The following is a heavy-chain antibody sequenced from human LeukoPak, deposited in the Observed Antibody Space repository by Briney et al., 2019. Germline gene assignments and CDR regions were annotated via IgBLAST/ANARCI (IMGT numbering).Heavy chain of an antibody. V-gene: IGHV3-30*03. D-gene: IGHD3-22*01. CDR1: GFTFSDCG. J-gene: IGHJ4*02. Sequence: GRSLRLSCAASGFTFSDCGMHWVRQAPGKGLEWVAVISYEGSGKFYADSVKGRFTISRDDAKNSLYLQMSSLRVEDTAVYYCARDRGYSTFDYWGQGTLVTVSS. CDR2: ISYEGSGK. CDR3: ARDRGYSTFDY.